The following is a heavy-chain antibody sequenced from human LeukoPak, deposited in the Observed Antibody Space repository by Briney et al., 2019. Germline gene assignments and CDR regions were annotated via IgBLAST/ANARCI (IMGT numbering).Heavy chain of an antibody. V-gene: IGHV3-30-3*01. CDR2: ISYDGSNK. D-gene: IGHD3-3*01. J-gene: IGHJ4*02. Sequence: PGGSLRLSCAASGFTFSSYAMHWVRQAPGKGLEWVAVISYDGSNKYYADSVKGRFTISRDNSKNTLYLQMNSLRAEDTAVYYCARGEDVLRFLEWLPHIFDYWGQGTLVTVSS. CDR3: ARGEDVLRFLEWLPHIFDY. CDR1: GFTFSSYA.